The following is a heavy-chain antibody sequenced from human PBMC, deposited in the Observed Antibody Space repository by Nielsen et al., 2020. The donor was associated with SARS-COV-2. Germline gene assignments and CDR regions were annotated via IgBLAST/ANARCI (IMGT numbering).Heavy chain of an antibody. CDR3: ARIQLELRLFYFYYSMDV. Sequence: SGPTLVKPTETLTLTCTVSGVSLSNARMGVGWIRQPPGRALESLAHIFSNDEKSYSTSLKSRLTISKDTSKSQVVLTMTNMDPVDTATYYCARIQLELRLFYFYYSMDVWGKGTTVTVAS. J-gene: IGHJ6*03. CDR1: GVSLSNARMG. D-gene: IGHD1-7*01. V-gene: IGHV2-26*01. CDR2: IFSNDEK.